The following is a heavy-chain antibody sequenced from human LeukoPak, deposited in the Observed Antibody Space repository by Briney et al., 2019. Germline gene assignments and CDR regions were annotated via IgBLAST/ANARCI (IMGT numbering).Heavy chain of an antibody. CDR1: GFTFSSYA. CDR2: ISGSGGST. D-gene: IGHD6-13*01. V-gene: IGHV3-23*01. Sequence: PGGSLRLSCAASGFTFSSYAMSWVRQASGKGLEWVSAISGSGGSTYYADSVKGRFTISRDNSKNTLYLQMNSLRAEDTAVYYCAKGRGLAAAGGVFDYWGQGTLVTVSS. CDR3: AKGRGLAAAGGVFDY. J-gene: IGHJ4*02.